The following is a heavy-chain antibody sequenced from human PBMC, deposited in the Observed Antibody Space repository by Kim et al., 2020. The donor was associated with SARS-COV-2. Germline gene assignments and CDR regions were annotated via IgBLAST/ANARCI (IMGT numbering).Heavy chain of an antibody. CDR1: GYIFTSND. D-gene: IGHD3-10*01. V-gene: IGHV1-8*01. Sequence: ASVKVSCKASGYIFTSNDINWVRQAPGQGLEWMGWMNPDSGNTGFAQKFQGRLTMTSNTSISTAYMELSSLRSEDTAVYSCARGANWFRYWGQVTLVTVSS. CDR2: MNPDSGNT. J-gene: IGHJ4*02. CDR3: ARGANWFRY.